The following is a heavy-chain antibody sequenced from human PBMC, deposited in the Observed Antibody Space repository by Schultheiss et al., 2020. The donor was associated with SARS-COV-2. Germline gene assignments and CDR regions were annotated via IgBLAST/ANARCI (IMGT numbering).Heavy chain of an antibody. Sequence: GGSISNFYWNWIRQSAGKGLEWIGRIHNSGITNYNPSLKSRLTMSIDTSKNQFSLNLKSMTPADTAVYYCTGGGWLSDYWGQGTLVTVSS. CDR2: IHNSGIT. V-gene: IGHV4-4*07. CDR1: GGSISNFY. J-gene: IGHJ4*02. CDR3: TGGGWLSDY. D-gene: IGHD3-10*01.